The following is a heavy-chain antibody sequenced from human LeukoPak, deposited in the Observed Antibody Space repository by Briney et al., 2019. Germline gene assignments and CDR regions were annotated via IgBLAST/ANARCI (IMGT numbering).Heavy chain of an antibody. Sequence: GRSLRLSCAASGFTFSSYGMHWVRQAPGKGLEWVAVISYDGSNKYYADSVKGRFTISRDNSKNTLYLQMNSLRAEDTAVYYCARGPQLLWFGEFTSWGQGTLVTVSS. CDR1: GFTFSSYG. J-gene: IGHJ5*02. V-gene: IGHV3-30*03. CDR3: ARGPQLLWFGEFTS. CDR2: ISYDGSNK. D-gene: IGHD3-10*01.